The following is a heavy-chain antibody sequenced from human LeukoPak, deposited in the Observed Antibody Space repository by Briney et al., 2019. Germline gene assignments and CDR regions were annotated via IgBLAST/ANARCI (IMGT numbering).Heavy chain of an antibody. Sequence: SVKVSCKASGGTFSSYAISWVRQAPGQGLEWMGGIFPIFGTANYAQKFQGRVTITTDESTSTAYMALRSLRSEDTAVYYCATLERWPNPWDFQHWGQGTLVTVSS. D-gene: IGHD5-24*01. V-gene: IGHV1-69*05. J-gene: IGHJ1*01. CDR2: IFPIFGTA. CDR3: ATLERWPNPWDFQH. CDR1: GGTFSSYA.